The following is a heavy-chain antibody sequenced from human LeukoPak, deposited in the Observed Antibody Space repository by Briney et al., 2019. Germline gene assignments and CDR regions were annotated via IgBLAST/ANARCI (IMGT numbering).Heavy chain of an antibody. CDR1: GFTFNTFG. CDR2: ISSGSSSR. J-gene: IGHJ6*02. Sequence: PGGSLRLSCAASGFTFNTFGMTWVRQAPGKGLEWVSYISSGSSSRYYADSVKGRFTISRDNAKNSLYLQMNSLRAEDTAVYFCARLRYYAVDVWGQGTTVIVSS. V-gene: IGHV3-48*01. CDR3: ARLRYYAVDV.